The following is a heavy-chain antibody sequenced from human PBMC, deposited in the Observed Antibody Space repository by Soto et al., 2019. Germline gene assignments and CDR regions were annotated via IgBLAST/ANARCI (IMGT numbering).Heavy chain of an antibody. D-gene: IGHD3-10*01. V-gene: IGHV3-23*01. CDR1: GFTFSSYA. CDR3: AKSEVRGVIIDAFDI. J-gene: IGHJ3*02. CDR2: ISGSGGST. Sequence: EVQLLESGGGLVQPGGSLRLSCAASGFTFSSYAMSWVRQAPGKGLEWVSAISGSGGSTYYAGSVKGRFTISRDNSKNTLYLQMTSLRAEDTAVYYCAKSEVRGVIIDAFDIWGQGTMVTVSS.